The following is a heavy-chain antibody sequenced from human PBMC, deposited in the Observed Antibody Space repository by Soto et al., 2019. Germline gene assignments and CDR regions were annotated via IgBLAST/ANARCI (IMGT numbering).Heavy chain of an antibody. Sequence: GGSLRLSCAASGFTVSSNYMSWVRQAPGKGLEWVSVIYSGGSTYYADSVKGRFTISRHNSKNTLYLQMNSLRAEDTAVYYCARDQPADMYYDFWSGYLAWGQGTLVTVSS. J-gene: IGHJ5*02. V-gene: IGHV3-53*04. CDR2: IYSGGST. D-gene: IGHD3-3*01. CDR3: ARDQPADMYYDFWSGYLA. CDR1: GFTVSSNY.